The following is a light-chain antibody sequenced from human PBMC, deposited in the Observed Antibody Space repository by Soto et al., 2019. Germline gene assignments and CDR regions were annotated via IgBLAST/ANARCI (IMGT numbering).Light chain of an antibody. CDR3: SSYTSSSFW. V-gene: IGLV2-14*01. Sequence: QSALTQPASVSGSPGQSITISCTGTSSDVGGYNYVSWYQQHPGKAPKLMIYDVSNRPSGVSNRFSGSKSGNTASLTISGLQAEDEADYYCSSYTSSSFWFGAGTKVSVL. CDR1: SSDVGGYNY. CDR2: DVS. J-gene: IGLJ3*02.